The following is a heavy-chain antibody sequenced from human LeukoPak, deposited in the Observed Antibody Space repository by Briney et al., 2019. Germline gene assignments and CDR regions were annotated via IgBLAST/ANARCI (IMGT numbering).Heavy chain of an antibody. Sequence: ASETLSLTCNVSGVSITSYYWSWIRQPAGKGLEWIGRFYTSGSTNSNPSLRGRVTMSVDTSNNQFSLKLSSVTAADTAVYYCARDLGRLGELSPFDYWGQGTLVTVSS. V-gene: IGHV4-4*07. D-gene: IGHD3-16*02. J-gene: IGHJ4*02. CDR1: GVSITSYY. CDR3: ARDLGRLGELSPFDY. CDR2: FYTSGST.